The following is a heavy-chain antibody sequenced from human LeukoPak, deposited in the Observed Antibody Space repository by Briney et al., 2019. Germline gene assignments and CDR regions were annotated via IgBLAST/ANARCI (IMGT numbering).Heavy chain of an antibody. CDR3: ARSRSGYDWDY. CDR1: GGSFSGYY. V-gene: IGHV4-34*01. Sequence: SETLSLTCAVYGGSFSGYYWSWIRQPPGKGLEWIGKINHSGSTSYNPSLKSRVTISVDTSKNQFSLKLSSVTAADTAVYYCARSRSGYDWDYWGQGTLVTVSS. CDR2: INHSGST. D-gene: IGHD5-12*01. J-gene: IGHJ4*02.